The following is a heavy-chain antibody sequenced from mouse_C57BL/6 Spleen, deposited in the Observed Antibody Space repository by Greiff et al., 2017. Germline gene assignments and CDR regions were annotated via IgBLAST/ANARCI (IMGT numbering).Heavy chain of an antibody. Sequence: EVMLVESGGGLVKPGGSLKLSCAASGFTFSSYTMSWVRQTPEKRLEWVATISGGGGNTYYPDSVKGRFTISRDNAENTLYLQMSSLRSEDTALYCCARSTEGFAYWGQGTLVTVSA. D-gene: IGHD1-1*01. CDR1: GFTFSSYT. J-gene: IGHJ3*01. CDR2: ISGGGGNT. V-gene: IGHV5-9*01. CDR3: ARSTEGFAY.